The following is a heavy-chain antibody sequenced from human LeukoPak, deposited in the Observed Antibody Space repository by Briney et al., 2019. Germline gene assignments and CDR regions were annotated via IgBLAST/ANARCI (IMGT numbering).Heavy chain of an antibody. CDR2: ITPIFGAA. CDR3: ARGHAFDI. CDR1: GGTFSSYP. J-gene: IGHJ3*02. V-gene: IGHV1-69*01. Sequence: SVKVSCKASGGTFSSYPFTWVRQAPGQGLEWMGEITPIFGAANYAQKFQGRVTITADESTSTAYMELSSLRSEDTAVYYCARGHAFDIWGQGTMVTVSS.